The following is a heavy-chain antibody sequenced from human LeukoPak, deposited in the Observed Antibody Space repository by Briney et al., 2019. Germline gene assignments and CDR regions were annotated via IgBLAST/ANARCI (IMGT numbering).Heavy chain of an antibody. D-gene: IGHD3-10*01. J-gene: IGHJ5*02. V-gene: IGHV4-61*08. CDR2: IYYSGST. Sequence: SETLSLTCTVSGGSISSGGYYWSWIRQPPGKGLEWIGFIYYSGSTNYNPSLKSRVTISVDTSKNQFSLKLSSVTAADTAVYYCARGHLRLDPWGQGTLVTVSS. CDR1: GGSISSGGYY. CDR3: ARGHLRLDP.